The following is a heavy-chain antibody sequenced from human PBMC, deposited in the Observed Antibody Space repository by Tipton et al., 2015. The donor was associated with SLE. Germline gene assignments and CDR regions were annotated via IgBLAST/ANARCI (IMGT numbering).Heavy chain of an antibody. J-gene: IGHJ4*02. Sequence: TLSLTCAVYDASFSGYFWSWIRQPPGKGLEWLGEINTSGRTNYNPSLKSRVTISVDPSKNQFSLNLSFLTAADTAVYYCARGSRTSSWYFDYWGQGTLVTVSS. CDR2: INTSGRT. CDR3: ARGSRTSSWYFDY. V-gene: IGHV4-34*01. D-gene: IGHD6-13*01. CDR1: DASFSGYF.